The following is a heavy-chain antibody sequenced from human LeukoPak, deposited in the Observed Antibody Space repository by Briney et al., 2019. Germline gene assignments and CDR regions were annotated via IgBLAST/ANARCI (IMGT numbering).Heavy chain of an antibody. Sequence: GGSLRLSCAASGFTFSSYAMSWVRQAPGKGLEWVSAISASGGSTYYADSVKGRFTISRDNSKNTLDLQMNSLRAEDTAVYYCAKGVVPAAITRFHDFDYWGQGTLVTVSS. J-gene: IGHJ4*02. V-gene: IGHV3-23*01. CDR1: GFTFSSYA. D-gene: IGHD2-2*02. CDR2: ISASGGST. CDR3: AKGVVPAAITRFHDFDY.